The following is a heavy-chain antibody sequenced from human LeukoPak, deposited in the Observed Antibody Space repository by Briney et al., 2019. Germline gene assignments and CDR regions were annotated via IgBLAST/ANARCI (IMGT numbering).Heavy chain of an antibody. D-gene: IGHD3-22*01. CDR2: IYTSGST. CDR1: GGSISSGSYY. V-gene: IGHV4-61*02. CDR3: ARADYYDSSGFGY. Sequence: SETLSLTCTVSGGSISSGSYYWSWIRQPAGKGLEWIGRIYTSGSTNYNPSLKSRVTISVDTSKNQFSLKLSSVTAADTAVYYCARADYYDSSGFGYWGQGTLVTVSS. J-gene: IGHJ4*02.